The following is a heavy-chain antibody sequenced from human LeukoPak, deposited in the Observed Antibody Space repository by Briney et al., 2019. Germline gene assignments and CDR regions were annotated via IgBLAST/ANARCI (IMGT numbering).Heavy chain of an antibody. CDR3: ARADFIDAGPYLIGP. CDR1: GYSFTDYY. Sequence: ASVRVSFQTSGYSFTDYYIHRVGQAPGQGLAWVGWINTKSGRTSTARKFQGRVTMTRDPSITTVYMDMAWLTSDDTAIYFCARADFIDAGPYLIGPWGQGTLVTVSS. D-gene: IGHD3-3*01. V-gene: IGHV1-2*02. CDR2: INTKSGRT. J-gene: IGHJ5*02.